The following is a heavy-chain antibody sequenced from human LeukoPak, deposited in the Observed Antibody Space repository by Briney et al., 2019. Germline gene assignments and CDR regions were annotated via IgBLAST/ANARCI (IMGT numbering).Heavy chain of an antibody. CDR2: ISSSSSTI. CDR1: GFTFSSYS. CDR3: GATIFWGDAFDI. V-gene: IGHV3-48*04. Sequence: GGSLRLSCAASGFTFSSYSMNWVRQAPGKGLEWVSYISSSSSTIYYADSVKGRFTISRDNAKNSLYLQMNSLRAEDTAVYYCGATIFWGDAFDIWGQGTMVTVSS. D-gene: IGHD3-9*01. J-gene: IGHJ3*02.